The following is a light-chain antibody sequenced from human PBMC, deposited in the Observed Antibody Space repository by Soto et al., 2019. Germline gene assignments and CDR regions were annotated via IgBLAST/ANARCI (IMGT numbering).Light chain of an antibody. CDR1: SSDVGGYNY. Sequence: QSALTQPRSVSGSPGQSVTISCTGTSSDVGGYNYVSWYQQHPGKAPKLLIYRNNQRPSGVPDRFSGSKSGTSASLAISGLRSEDEADYYCAAWDDSLSSPVFGGGTKLTVL. J-gene: IGLJ3*02. V-gene: IGLV2-11*01. CDR3: AAWDDSLSSPV. CDR2: RNN.